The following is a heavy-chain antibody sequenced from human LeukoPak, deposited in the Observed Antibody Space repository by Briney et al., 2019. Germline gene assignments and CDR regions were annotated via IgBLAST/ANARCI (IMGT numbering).Heavy chain of an antibody. CDR2: IWYDGSNE. D-gene: IGHD5-12*01. CDR1: GFTFSSYG. Sequence: GGSLRLSCAASGFTFSSYGMSWVRQAPGRGLEWVAVIWYDGSNEYYADSVKGRFTISRDNSKNTLYLQMNSLRAEDTAVYFCARTLDGGYHYGFDYWGQGTLVTVSS. CDR3: ARTLDGGYHYGFDY. V-gene: IGHV3-33*01. J-gene: IGHJ4*02.